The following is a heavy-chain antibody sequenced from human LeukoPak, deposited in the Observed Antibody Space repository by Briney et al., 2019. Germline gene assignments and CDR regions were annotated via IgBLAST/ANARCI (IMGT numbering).Heavy chain of an antibody. J-gene: IGHJ4*02. Sequence: ASVKVSCKASGYTFTTYDINWVRQATGQGLEGRAWTNPNSGNTGYAQKFQGRVTMTRNTSISTAYMELSSLRSEDTAVYYCARVAGNCGGDCYRLVYWGQGTLVTVAS. CDR2: TNPNSGNT. V-gene: IGHV1-8*01. CDR1: GYTFTTYD. D-gene: IGHD2-21*01. CDR3: ARVAGNCGGDCYRLVY.